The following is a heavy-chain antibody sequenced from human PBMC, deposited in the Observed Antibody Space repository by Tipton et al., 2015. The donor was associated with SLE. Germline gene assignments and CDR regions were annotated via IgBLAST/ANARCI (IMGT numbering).Heavy chain of an antibody. CDR2: IYHSGST. V-gene: IGHV4-39*07. D-gene: IGHD2-8*01. CDR1: GGSISSSSYY. Sequence: LRLSCTVSGGSISSSSYYWGWIRQPPGKGLEWIGSIYHSGSTYYNPSLKSRVTISVDTSKNQFSLKLSSVTAADTAVYYCARVLTASFQHWGQGTLVTVSS. J-gene: IGHJ1*01. CDR3: ARVLTASFQH.